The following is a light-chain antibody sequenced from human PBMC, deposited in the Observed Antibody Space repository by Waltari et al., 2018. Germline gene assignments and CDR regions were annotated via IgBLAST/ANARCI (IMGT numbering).Light chain of an antibody. CDR3: QQYYSIPLT. V-gene: IGKV4-1*01. CDR2: WAS. J-gene: IGKJ5*01. Sequence: DIVMTQSPDSLAVSLGERATINCKSSQSVLYSSTNKNYLAWYQQKPGQPPKLLIYWASTRESGVPDRFSGSGSGTDFTLTISSLQAEDVAVYHCQQYYSIPLTFGQGTRLEIK. CDR1: QSVLYSSTNKNY.